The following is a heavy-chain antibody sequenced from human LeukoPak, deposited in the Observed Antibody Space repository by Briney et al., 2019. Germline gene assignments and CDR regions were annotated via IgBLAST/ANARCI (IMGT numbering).Heavy chain of an antibody. CDR3: ARSDFPYGMDV. V-gene: IGHV3-21*01. CDR2: ISSSSSYI. Sequence: GGSLRLSCAASGFTFSSYSMNWVRQAPGKGLEWVSSISSSSSYIYYADSVKGRFTISRDNAKNSLYLQMNSLRAEDTAVYYCARSDFPYGMDVWGQGTMVTVSS. D-gene: IGHD3-3*01. CDR1: GFTFSSYS. J-gene: IGHJ6*02.